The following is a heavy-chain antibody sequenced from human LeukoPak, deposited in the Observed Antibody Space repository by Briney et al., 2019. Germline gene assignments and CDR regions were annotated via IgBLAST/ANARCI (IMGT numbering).Heavy chain of an antibody. CDR2: ISASGGST. CDR1: GFTFSSYT. V-gene: IGHV3-23*01. D-gene: IGHD4-17*01. Sequence: GGSLRLSCAASGFTFSSYTMSWVRQAPGKGLEWVSGISASGGSTSYADSVRGRFTISRDNSKNTLYVQMNSLRDEDTAVYYCARASTVTTHPVDYYYYGMDVWGQGTTVTVSS. CDR3: ARASTVTTHPVDYYYYGMDV. J-gene: IGHJ6*02.